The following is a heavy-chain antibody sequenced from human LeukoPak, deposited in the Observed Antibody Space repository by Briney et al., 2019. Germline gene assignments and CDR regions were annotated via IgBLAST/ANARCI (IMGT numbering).Heavy chain of an antibody. V-gene: IGHV3-23*01. CDR2: ISGSGGST. CDR1: GFTLRNYA. Sequence: GGSLRLSCAASGFTLRNYAMSWVRQAPGKGLEWVSSISGSGGSTYYADSVKGRFTISRDDSKNTVYVQMNSLRVEDTAIYYCAKHTGTYPHNHALDVWGQGTTATVSS. D-gene: IGHD1-26*01. CDR3: AKHTGTYPHNHALDV. J-gene: IGHJ6*02.